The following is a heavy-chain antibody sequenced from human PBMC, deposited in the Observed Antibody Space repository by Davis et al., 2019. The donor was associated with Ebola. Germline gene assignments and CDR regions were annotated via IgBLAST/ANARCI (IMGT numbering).Heavy chain of an antibody. D-gene: IGHD3-3*01. J-gene: IGHJ5*02. V-gene: IGHV4-39*01. CDR2: VYYSGST. CDR3: ARQGWSGYSLRHWLDP. CDR1: GASISTSSFY. Sequence: MPSETLSLTCTVSGASISTSSFYWAWIRQPPGKSLEWIGTVYYSGSTYYNPSLRSRVTISIDTSKNQFSLKLRSVTAADTAVYYCARQGWSGYSLRHWLDPWGRGTLVTVSS.